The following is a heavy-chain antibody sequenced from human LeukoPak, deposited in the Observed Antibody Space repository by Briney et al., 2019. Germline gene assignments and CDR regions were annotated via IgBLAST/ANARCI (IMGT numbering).Heavy chain of an antibody. D-gene: IGHD3-9*01. Sequence: GESLKISCKASGYTFTDYWIGWVRQMPGKGLEWMGIIYPGDSDTRYSPSFQGQVPISAAKSISTAYLQWSSLKASDTPMYYCARAIRYFDWFDLLRNWFDPWGQGTLVTVSS. CDR1: GYTFTDYW. J-gene: IGHJ5*02. V-gene: IGHV5-51*01. CDR2: IYPGDSDT. CDR3: ARAIRYFDWFDLLRNWFDP.